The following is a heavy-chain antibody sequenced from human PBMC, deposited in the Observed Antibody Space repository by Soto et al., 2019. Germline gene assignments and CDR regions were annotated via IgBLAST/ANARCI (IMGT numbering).Heavy chain of an antibody. Sequence: QLVQSGAEVKKPGASVKVSCTTSGYTFTTFGISWVRQAPGQGLEWMGWISTYNGNTNYAQKFQGRAAITTDTSTSTAYMELRNLRSDDTAVYYCARARSLEFWGQGTLVTVSS. V-gene: IGHV1-18*04. CDR3: ARARSLEF. CDR2: ISTYNGNT. J-gene: IGHJ4*02. CDR1: GYTFTTFG. D-gene: IGHD1-1*01.